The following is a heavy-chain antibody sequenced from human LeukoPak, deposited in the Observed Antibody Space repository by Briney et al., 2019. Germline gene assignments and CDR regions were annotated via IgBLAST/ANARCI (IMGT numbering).Heavy chain of an antibody. J-gene: IGHJ5*02. V-gene: IGHV3-21*01. CDR2: ISSSSSYI. D-gene: IGHD3-3*01. CDR3: ARDANYDFWSGQRNNWFDP. Sequence: GRSLRLSCAASGFTFSSYSMNWVRQVPGKGLEWVSSISSSSSYIYYADSVKGRFTISRDNAKNSLYLQMNSLRAEDTAVYYCARDANYDFWSGQRNNWFDPWGQGTLVTVSS. CDR1: GFTFSSYS.